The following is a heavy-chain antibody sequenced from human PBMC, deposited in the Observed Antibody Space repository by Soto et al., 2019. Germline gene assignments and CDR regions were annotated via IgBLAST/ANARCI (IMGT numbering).Heavy chain of an antibody. V-gene: IGHV4-4*09. CDR3: AGNRYEYTVSDF. J-gene: IGHJ4*02. D-gene: IGHD3-16*01. CDR2: IYDSGST. Sequence: PLEPLCLTWSVLEGSCVAIGCSWIRRPPGKGVGWIGNIYDSGSTYFTPSLKSRITISEDQSKNQFSLKLSSVTAADTAVYDGAGNRYEYTVSDFWGQGTPVPVSS. CDR1: EGSCVAIG.